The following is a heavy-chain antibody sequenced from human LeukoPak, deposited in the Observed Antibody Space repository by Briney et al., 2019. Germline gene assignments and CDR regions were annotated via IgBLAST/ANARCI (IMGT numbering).Heavy chain of an antibody. CDR3: ARESSSWPSQENWFDP. J-gene: IGHJ5*02. D-gene: IGHD6-13*01. V-gene: IGHV4-39*02. Sequence: SETLSLTCTVSGGSISSSSYYWGWIRQPPGKGLEWIGRIYYSGSTYYNPSLKSRVTISVDTSKNQFSLKLSSVTAADTAVYYCARESSSWPSQENWFDPWGQGTLVTVSS. CDR1: GGSISSSSYY. CDR2: IYYSGST.